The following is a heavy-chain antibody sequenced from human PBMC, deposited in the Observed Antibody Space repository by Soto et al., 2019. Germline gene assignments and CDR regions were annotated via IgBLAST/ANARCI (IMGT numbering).Heavy chain of an antibody. CDR3: ARDGASGYAYNWFDP. Sequence: ASVKVSCKASGYTFTSYGISWVRQAPGQGLEWMGWISAYNGNTNYAQKLQGRVTMTTDTSTSTAYMELRSLRSDDTAVYYCARDGASGYAYNWFDPWGQGTLVTVSS. D-gene: IGHD3-22*01. CDR2: ISAYNGNT. J-gene: IGHJ5*02. CDR1: GYTFTSYG. V-gene: IGHV1-18*01.